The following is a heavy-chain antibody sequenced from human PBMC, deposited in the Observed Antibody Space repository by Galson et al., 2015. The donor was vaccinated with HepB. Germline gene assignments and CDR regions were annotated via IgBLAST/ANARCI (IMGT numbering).Heavy chain of an antibody. CDR3: AKDQAYYGSGPPLGFDY. D-gene: IGHD3-10*01. CDR2: ISGSGGST. J-gene: IGHJ4*02. V-gene: IGHV3-23*01. Sequence: SLRLSCAASGFTFSSYAMSWVRQAPGKGLEWVSAISGSGGSTYYADSVKGRFTISRDNSKNTLYLQMNSLRTEDTAVYYCAKDQAYYGSGPPLGFDYWGQGTLVTVSS. CDR1: GFTFSSYA.